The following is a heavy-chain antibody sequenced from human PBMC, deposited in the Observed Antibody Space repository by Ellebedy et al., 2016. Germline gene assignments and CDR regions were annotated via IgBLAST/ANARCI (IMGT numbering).Heavy chain of an antibody. V-gene: IGHV1-69*13. J-gene: IGHJ6*02. CDR2: IIPIFGTA. D-gene: IGHD4-17*01. CDR1: GGTFSSYA. Sequence: SVKVSCXASGGTFSSYAISWVRQAPGQGLEWMGGIIPIFGTANYAQKFQGRVTITADESTSIAYMELSSLRSEDTAVYYCARSIGGYYGDKLAPYYYYGMDVWGQGTTVTVSS. CDR3: ARSIGGYYGDKLAPYYYYGMDV.